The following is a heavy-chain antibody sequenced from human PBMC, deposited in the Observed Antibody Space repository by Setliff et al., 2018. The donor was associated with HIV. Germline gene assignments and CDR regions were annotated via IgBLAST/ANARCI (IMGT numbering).Heavy chain of an antibody. D-gene: IGHD3-3*01. CDR2: ISIGSGGAI. CDR3: ARDYLYYNLYNGSPVYGMDV. V-gene: IGHV3-21*01. CDR1: GFTFRNYN. J-gene: IGHJ6*02. Sequence: PGGSLRLSCAASGFTFRNYNFNWVRQAPGRGLEWVSSISIGSGGAIDYADSVQGRFIISRDNSKNSLYLQMNSLRVEDTAVYYCARDYLYYNLYNGSPVYGMDVWGQGTTVTVSS.